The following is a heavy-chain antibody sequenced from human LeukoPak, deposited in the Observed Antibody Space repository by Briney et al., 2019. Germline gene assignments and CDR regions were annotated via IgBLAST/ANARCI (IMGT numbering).Heavy chain of an antibody. Sequence: SVKVSCKASGGTFISYAISWVRQAPGQGLEWMGGIIPIFGTANYAQKFQGRVTITADESTSTAYMELSSLRSEDTAVYYCARSFVVVVAATQYHYYYYGMDVWGQGTTVTVSS. V-gene: IGHV1-69*13. CDR1: GGTFISYA. CDR3: ARSFVVVVAATQYHYYYYGMDV. D-gene: IGHD2-15*01. CDR2: IIPIFGTA. J-gene: IGHJ6*02.